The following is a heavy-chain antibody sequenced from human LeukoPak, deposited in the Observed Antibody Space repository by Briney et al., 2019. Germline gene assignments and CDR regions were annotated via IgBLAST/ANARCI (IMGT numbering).Heavy chain of an antibody. CDR2: INPNSGGT. CDR3: ARVPSGWYAFDI. J-gene: IGHJ3*02. Sequence: ASVKVSCKASGYTFTGYYMHWVRQAPGQGLEWMGWINPNSGGTNYAQKFQGRVTMTRDTSISTAYMELSRLRSDDTAVYYCARVPSGWYAFDIWGQGTMVTGSS. D-gene: IGHD6-19*01. CDR1: GYTFTGYY. V-gene: IGHV1-2*02.